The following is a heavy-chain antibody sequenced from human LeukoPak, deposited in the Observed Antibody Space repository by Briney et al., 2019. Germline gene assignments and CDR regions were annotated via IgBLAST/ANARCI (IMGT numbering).Heavy chain of an antibody. CDR3: ARGFRAFDF. Sequence: GGSLRLSCEASGFTFSTCGIHWVRQAPGKGLEWVALMSSDGTNKYYADSVKGRFTISRDSSKDTLYLQMDSLRAEDTAVYYCARGFRAFDFWAQGTMVTVSS. V-gene: IGHV3-30*04. J-gene: IGHJ3*01. CDR2: MSSDGTNK. CDR1: GFTFSTCG.